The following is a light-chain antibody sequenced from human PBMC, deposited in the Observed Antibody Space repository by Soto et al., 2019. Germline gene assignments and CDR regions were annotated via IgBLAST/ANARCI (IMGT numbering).Light chain of an antibody. Sequence: DIQMTQSPSSLSASVGDRVTITCRASQGISNYLAWYQQKPGKVPKLLIYAASTLQSGVPSRFSGSGSGTDFTLTISSLQPEDVATDYCQQTYSSPPWTFGQGTKVEIK. CDR2: AAS. CDR3: QQTYSSPPWT. J-gene: IGKJ1*01. V-gene: IGKV1-27*01. CDR1: QGISNY.